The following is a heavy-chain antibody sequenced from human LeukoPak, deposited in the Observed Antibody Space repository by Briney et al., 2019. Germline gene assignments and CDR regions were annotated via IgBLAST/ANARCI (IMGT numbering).Heavy chain of an antibody. Sequence: GGSLRLSCAASGFTFSSYAMHWVRLALGKGLEWVAVISYDGSNKYYADSVKGRFTISRDNSKNTLYLQMNSLRAEDTAVYYCARECREWELFGAFDIWGQGTMVTVSS. CDR2: ISYDGSNK. CDR3: ARECREWELFGAFDI. CDR1: GFTFSSYA. D-gene: IGHD1-26*01. J-gene: IGHJ3*02. V-gene: IGHV3-30-3*01.